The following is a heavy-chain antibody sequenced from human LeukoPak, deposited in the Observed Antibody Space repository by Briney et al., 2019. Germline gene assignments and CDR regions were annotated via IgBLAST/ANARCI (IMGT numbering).Heavy chain of an antibody. V-gene: IGHV3-48*02. D-gene: IGHD6-19*01. CDR2: ISSRSFTI. J-gene: IGHJ3*02. CDR1: GFTFSAYS. Sequence: GGSLRLSCAASGFTFSAYSMNWVRQAPGKGLDWVSYISSRSFTIYYAHSVKGRFTISRDNAKNSLYLEMNSLRDEDTPVYYCARSVIAVAGYDAFDIWGQGTVVTVSS. CDR3: ARSVIAVAGYDAFDI.